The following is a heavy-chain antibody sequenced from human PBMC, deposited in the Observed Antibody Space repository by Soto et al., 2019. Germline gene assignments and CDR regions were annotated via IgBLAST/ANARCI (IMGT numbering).Heavy chain of an antibody. CDR1: GFTFSSYE. J-gene: IGHJ4*02. V-gene: IGHV3-48*03. D-gene: IGHD3-10*01. CDR2: ISSSGSTI. CDR3: ARDSNTMVRGVITYFDY. Sequence: GGSLRLSCAASGFTFSSYEMSWVRQAPGKGLEWVSYISSSGSTIYYADSVKGRFTISRDNAKNSLYLQMNSLRAEDTAVYYCARDSNTMVRGVITYFDYWGQGTLVTVSS.